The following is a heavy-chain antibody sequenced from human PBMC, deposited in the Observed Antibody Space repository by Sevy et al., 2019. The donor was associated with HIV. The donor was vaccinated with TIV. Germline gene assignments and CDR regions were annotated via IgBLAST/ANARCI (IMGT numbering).Heavy chain of an antibody. CDR2: IYPGDSDT. CDR1: GYSFTSDW. D-gene: IGHD2-21*02. J-gene: IGHJ4*02. CDR3: ARRASYCGGDCYFFDY. Sequence: GESLKISCKASGYSFTSDWIGWVRQMPGKGLEWMGIIYPGDSDTRYSPSFEGQVTISADKSISTAYLHWSSLNASDTAMYYCARRASYCGGDCYFFDYWGQGTLVTVSS. V-gene: IGHV5-51*01.